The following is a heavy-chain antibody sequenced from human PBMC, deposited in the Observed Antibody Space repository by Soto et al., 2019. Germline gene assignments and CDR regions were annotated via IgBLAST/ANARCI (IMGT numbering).Heavy chain of an antibody. V-gene: IGHV4-31*03. CDR2: IYYSGST. D-gene: IGHD6-6*01. CDR1: GGSISSGGYY. Sequence: QVQLQESGPGLVKPSQTLSLTCTVSGGSISSGGYYWSWIRQHPGKGLEWIGYIYYSGSTYYNPSLKIRVTISVDTSKNLFSLKLSSVTAADTAVYYGARGGWYSSSYGDYWGQGTLVTVSS. J-gene: IGHJ4*02. CDR3: ARGGWYSSSYGDY.